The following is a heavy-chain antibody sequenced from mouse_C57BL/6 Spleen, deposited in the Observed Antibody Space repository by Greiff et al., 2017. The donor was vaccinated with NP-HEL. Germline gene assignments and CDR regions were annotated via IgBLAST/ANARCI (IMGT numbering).Heavy chain of an antibody. CDR2: ISDGGSYT. CDR1: GFTFSSYA. V-gene: IGHV5-4*01. J-gene: IGHJ2*01. Sequence: EVHLVESGGGLVKPGGSLKLSCAASGFTFSSYAMSWVRQTPEKRLEWVATISDGGSYTYYPDNVKGRFTISRDNAKNNLYPQMSHLKSEDTAMYYCARGVVDYWGQGTTLTVSS. CDR3: ARGVVDY.